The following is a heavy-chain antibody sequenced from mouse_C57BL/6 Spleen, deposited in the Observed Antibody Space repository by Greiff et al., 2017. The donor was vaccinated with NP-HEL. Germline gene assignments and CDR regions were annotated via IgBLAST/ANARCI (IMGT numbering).Heavy chain of an antibody. CDR2: ISYDGSN. CDR1: GYSITSGYY. D-gene: IGHD4-1*01. J-gene: IGHJ2*01. Sequence: ESGPGLVKPSQSLSLTCSVTGYSITSGYYWNWIRQFPGNKLEWMGYISYDGSNNYNPSLKNRISITRDTSKNQFFLKLKSVTTEDTATYYCAREGTGLDYWGQGTTLTVSS. V-gene: IGHV3-6*01. CDR3: AREGTGLDY.